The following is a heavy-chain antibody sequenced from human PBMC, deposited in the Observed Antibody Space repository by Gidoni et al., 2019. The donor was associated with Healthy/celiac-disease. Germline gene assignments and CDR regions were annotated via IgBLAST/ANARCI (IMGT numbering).Heavy chain of an antibody. CDR1: GGSISSSSYY. CDR3: ARLGTGDYLNWFDP. D-gene: IGHD4-17*01. CDR2: IYYSGST. Sequence: QLQLQESGPGLGKPSETRSLTGTVSGGSISSSSYYWGWIRQPPGKGLEWIGSIYYSGSTYYNPSLKSRVTISVDTSKNQFSLKLSSVTAADTAVYYCARLGTGDYLNWFDPWGQGTLVTVSS. V-gene: IGHV4-39*01. J-gene: IGHJ5*02.